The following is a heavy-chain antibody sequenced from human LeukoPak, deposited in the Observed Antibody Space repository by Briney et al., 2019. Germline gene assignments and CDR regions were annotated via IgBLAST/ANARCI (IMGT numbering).Heavy chain of an antibody. CDR3: ARGVDYYENSGTIDY. D-gene: IGHD3-22*01. CDR1: GFTFSDYG. Sequence: GKSLRLFCTASGFTFSDYGMHWVRQPPGKGLEWVAIIWYDGSNKKYEDSVKGRFTISRDNSKNTLYLQMNSLGAEDTAVYYCARGVDYYENSGTIDYWGQGTLVTVSS. CDR2: IWYDGSNK. V-gene: IGHV3-33*01. J-gene: IGHJ4*02.